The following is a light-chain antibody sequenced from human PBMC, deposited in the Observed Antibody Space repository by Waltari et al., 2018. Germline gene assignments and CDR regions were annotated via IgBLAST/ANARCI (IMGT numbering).Light chain of an antibody. CDR3: CSYAGSSTYVL. CDR1: SSDPGGSDL. Sequence: QSALTQPASVSGSPGQSITISCTGTSSDPGGSDLVSWYQHHPGKAPKLIIYEATKRPSGVSDRFSASKSDNTASLTISGLQADDEANYYCCSYAGSSTYVLFGGGTRLTVL. V-gene: IGLV2-23*01. J-gene: IGLJ3*02. CDR2: EAT.